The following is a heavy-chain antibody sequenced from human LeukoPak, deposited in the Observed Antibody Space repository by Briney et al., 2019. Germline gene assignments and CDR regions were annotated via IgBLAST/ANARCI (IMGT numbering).Heavy chain of an antibody. CDR3: ARDDYSGTYSFDY. V-gene: IGHV3-21*01. Sequence: PGGSLRLSCAGSGFTYSTHSMNWVRQAPGKGVEWVSSISSGSGYIYYAQSVKGRFTISRDNAKNSMYLQMNSLRAEDAAVYFCARDDYSGTYSFDYWGQGTLVTVSS. CDR2: ISSGSGYI. J-gene: IGHJ4*02. CDR1: GFTYSTHS. D-gene: IGHD1-26*01.